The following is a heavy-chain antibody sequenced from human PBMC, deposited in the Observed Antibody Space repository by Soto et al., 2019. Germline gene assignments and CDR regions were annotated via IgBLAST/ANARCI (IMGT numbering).Heavy chain of an antibody. D-gene: IGHD4-17*01. Sequence: QVHLVQSGGELTKPGASVKVSCKASGYSFSDFGITWVRQAHGQGLEWMGWISGKNGNTNYAQKVQCRVTLTAATSTSTAYMEMRALTSDDTGIYDFARSDYYEDTGTFENWGQGTPVTVSS. CDR1: GYSFSDFG. V-gene: IGHV1-18*04. CDR2: ISGKNGNT. CDR3: ARSDYYEDTGTFEN. J-gene: IGHJ4*02.